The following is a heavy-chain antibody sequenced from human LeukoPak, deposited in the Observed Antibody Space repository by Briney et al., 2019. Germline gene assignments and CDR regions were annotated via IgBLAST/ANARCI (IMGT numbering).Heavy chain of an antibody. CDR3: AKDSATYGRFDF. CDR2: ISGSGGDT. CDR1: GXTFSSYG. V-gene: IGHV3-23*01. Sequence: PGGSLRLSCAASGXTFSSYGMSWVRQAPGKGLEWVSTISGSGGDTYYADPVKGRFSISRDNSKDTLYLQMNSLRAEDTAVYFCAKDSATYGRFDFWGQGSLVIASS. D-gene: IGHD3-10*01. J-gene: IGHJ4*02.